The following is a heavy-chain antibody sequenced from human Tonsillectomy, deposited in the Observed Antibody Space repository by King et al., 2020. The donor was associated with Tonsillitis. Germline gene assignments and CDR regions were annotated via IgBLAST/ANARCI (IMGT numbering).Heavy chain of an antibody. V-gene: IGHV3-66*01. CDR2: FNSGGST. CDR1: GFTVSSKY. CDR3: ARDPAAAGILDY. Sequence: VQLVESGGGLVQPGGSLRLSCAASGFTVSSKYMSWVRQAPGKGLEWVSVFNSGGSTYYADSVKGRFTISRDNSKNTLYLQMNSLRAEDTAVYYCARDPAAAGILDYWGQGTLVTVSS. J-gene: IGHJ4*02. D-gene: IGHD6-13*01.